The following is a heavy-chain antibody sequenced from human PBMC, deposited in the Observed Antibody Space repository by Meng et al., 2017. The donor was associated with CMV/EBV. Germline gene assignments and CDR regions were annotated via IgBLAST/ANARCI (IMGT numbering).Heavy chain of an antibody. CDR3: AREVYDYGDGWYFDL. CDR2: LIPIFGTA. J-gene: IGHJ2*01. V-gene: IGHV1-69*01. CDR1: GGTFRRYA. D-gene: IGHD4-17*01. Sequence: VQFGVDGGEGSKPGASVTVSCEASGGTFRRYAISCVRQAPGNGLEWMGGLIPIFGTANNGRKFQGRVTITADESTSTAYMELSSLRSEDTAVYYCAREVYDYGDGWYFDLWGRGTLVTVSS.